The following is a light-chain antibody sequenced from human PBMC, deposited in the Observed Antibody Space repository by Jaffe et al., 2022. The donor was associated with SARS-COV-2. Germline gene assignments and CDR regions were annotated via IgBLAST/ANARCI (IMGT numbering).Light chain of an antibody. CDR1: ISDVGGYNY. Sequence: QSALTQPASVSGSPGQSITISCTGTISDVGGYNYVSWYQQHPGKAPKLMIYDVNNRPSGVSNRFSGSKSGNTASLTISGLQAEDEADYYCSSFTSISTVIFGGGTKLTVL. CDR2: DVN. J-gene: IGLJ2*01. V-gene: IGLV2-14*01. CDR3: SSFTSISTVI.